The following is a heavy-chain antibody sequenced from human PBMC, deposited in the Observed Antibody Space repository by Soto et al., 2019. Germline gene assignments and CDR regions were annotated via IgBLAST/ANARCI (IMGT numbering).Heavy chain of an antibody. CDR1: GFTFSSYS. CDR3: ARVTTPSYDFWSGYSTEPFDY. J-gene: IGHJ4*02. D-gene: IGHD3-3*01. V-gene: IGHV3-48*02. Sequence: GGSLRLSCAASGFTFSSYSMNWVRQAPGKGLEWVSYISSSSSTIYYADSVKGRFTISRDNAKNSLYLQMNSLRDEDTAVYYCARVTTPSYDFWSGYSTEPFDYWGQGTLVTVSS. CDR2: ISSSSSTI.